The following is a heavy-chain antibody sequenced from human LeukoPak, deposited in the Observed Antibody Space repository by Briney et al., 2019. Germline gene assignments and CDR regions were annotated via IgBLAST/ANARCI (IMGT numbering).Heavy chain of an antibody. CDR2: FYGGDDT. V-gene: IGHV3-66*04. Sequence: PGGSLRLSCAVSGFTVSSNYMSWVRQAPGKGLEWVSVFYGGDDTYYADSVKRRFTISRDNSKNTLYLQMNSLRAEDTVLYYCATRRDWLFHWGQGTLVTVSS. J-gene: IGHJ5*02. CDR3: ATRRDWLFH. CDR1: GFTVSSNY.